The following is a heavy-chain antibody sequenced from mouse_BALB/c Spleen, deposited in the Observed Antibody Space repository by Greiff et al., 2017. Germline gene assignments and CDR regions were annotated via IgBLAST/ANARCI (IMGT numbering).Heavy chain of an antibody. CDR1: GYTFTSYW. V-gene: IGHV1S22*01. CDR3: TRGGYYGGSYFDY. CDR2: IYPGSGST. D-gene: IGHD2-3*01. Sequence: LQQPGSELVRPGASVKLSCKASGYTFTSYWMHWVKQRHGQGLEWIGNIYPGSGSTNYDEKFKSKGTLTVDTSSSTAYMHLSSLTSEDSAVYYCTRGGYYGGSYFDYWGQGTTLTVSS. J-gene: IGHJ2*01.